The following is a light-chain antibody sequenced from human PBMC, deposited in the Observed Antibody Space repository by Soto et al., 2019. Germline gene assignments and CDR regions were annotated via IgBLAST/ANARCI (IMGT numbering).Light chain of an antibody. Sequence: IQITQSTYCMSAALGDRVDLSGRASQDIGRRLAWFQQKPGKAPKYLIQAASSLQGGVPSTFSGSGSGTDFTLTINPLPPEDFATYYCLPVYSSPRTFGQGTKVDIK. CDR2: AAS. J-gene: IGKJ1*01. CDR3: LPVYSSPRT. CDR1: QDIGRR. V-gene: IGKV1-12*01.